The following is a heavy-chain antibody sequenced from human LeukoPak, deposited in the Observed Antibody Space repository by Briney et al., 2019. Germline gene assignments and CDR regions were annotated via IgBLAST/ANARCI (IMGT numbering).Heavy chain of an antibody. CDR3: ARAPPGAATGYWFDP. CDR2: INHSGNT. J-gene: IGHJ5*02. Sequence: SETLSLTCAVYGGSFSGYYWSLIRQPPGKGLEWIGEINHSGNTNYNPSLKSRVTISVDTSKNQFSLKLSSVTAADTAVYYCARAPPGAATGYWFDPWGQGTLVNVSS. V-gene: IGHV4-34*01. CDR1: GGSFSGYY. D-gene: IGHD6-13*01.